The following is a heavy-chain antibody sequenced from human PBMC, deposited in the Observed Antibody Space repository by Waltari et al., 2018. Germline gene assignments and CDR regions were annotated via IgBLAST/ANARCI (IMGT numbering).Heavy chain of an antibody. CDR3: ASVSSGWYYLPYYYYYGMDV. Sequence: QVQLVQSGAEVKKPGASVKVSCKASGYTFTGYYMHWVRQAPGQGLEWMGWINPNSGGTNYAQKFQGRVTMTRDTSISTAYMELSRLRSDDTAVYYCASVSSGWYYLPYYYYYGMDVWGQGTTVTVSS. J-gene: IGHJ6*02. D-gene: IGHD6-19*01. CDR1: GYTFTGYY. CDR2: INPNSGGT. V-gene: IGHV1-2*02.